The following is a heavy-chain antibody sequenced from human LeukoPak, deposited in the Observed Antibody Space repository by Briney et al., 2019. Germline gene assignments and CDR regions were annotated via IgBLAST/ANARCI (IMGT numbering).Heavy chain of an antibody. CDR3: GRDPRLGIRGYTYGYFDY. J-gene: IGHJ4*02. Sequence: GASVKVSCKTSGYSFSSHAISWVRQAPGQGPEWMGWINTNTGNPTYAQGFTGRYVFSLDTSVSTAYLQISGLKADDTAVYYCGRDPRLGIRGYTYGYFDYWGQGTLVTVPS. CDR1: GYSFSSHA. CDR2: INTNTGNP. V-gene: IGHV7-4-1*02. D-gene: IGHD5-18*01.